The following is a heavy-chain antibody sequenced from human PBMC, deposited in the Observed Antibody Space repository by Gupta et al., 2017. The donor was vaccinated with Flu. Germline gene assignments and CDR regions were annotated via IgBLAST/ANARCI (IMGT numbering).Heavy chain of an antibody. CDR2: TSGSGGTT. J-gene: IGHJ4*02. Sequence: EVQLLESGGGLVQPGGSLRLSCAASGFPFSNFGMTWVRQAPGKGLEWVSATSGSGGTTSYADSVKGRFTISRDNSKNTLYLQMNSLRAGDTAVYYCAKGFCSSTSCFEGLVDYWGQGTLVTVSS. CDR3: AKGFCSSTSCFEGLVDY. D-gene: IGHD2-2*01. CDR1: GFPFSNFG. V-gene: IGHV3-23*01.